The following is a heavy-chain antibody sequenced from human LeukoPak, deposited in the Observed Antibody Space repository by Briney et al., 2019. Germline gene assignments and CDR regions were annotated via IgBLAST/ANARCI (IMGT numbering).Heavy chain of an antibody. J-gene: IGHJ4*02. Sequence: GGSLRLSCAASGFAFSSYAMSWVRQAPGKGLEWVSGISGSGDNTYYADSVKGRFTISRDNSKNTLYVQVNSLGTEDTAAYYCAKGSYYDSSGSFYFDYWGQGTLVTVSS. CDR1: GFAFSSYA. D-gene: IGHD3-22*01. CDR2: ISGSGDNT. V-gene: IGHV3-23*01. CDR3: AKGSYYDSSGSFYFDY.